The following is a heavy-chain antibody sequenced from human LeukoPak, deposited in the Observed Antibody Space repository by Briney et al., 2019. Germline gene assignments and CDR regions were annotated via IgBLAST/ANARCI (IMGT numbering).Heavy chain of an antibody. V-gene: IGHV3-23*01. Sequence: GGSLRLSCAASGFTFSSYAMSWVRQAPGKGLEWVSAISGSGGSTYYADSVKGRFTISRDNSKNTLYLQMNGLRAEDTAVYYCAKDRNPWLVSGVYFDYWGQGTLVTVSS. CDR2: ISGSGGST. J-gene: IGHJ4*02. D-gene: IGHD6-19*01. CDR3: AKDRNPWLVSGVYFDY. CDR1: GFTFSSYA.